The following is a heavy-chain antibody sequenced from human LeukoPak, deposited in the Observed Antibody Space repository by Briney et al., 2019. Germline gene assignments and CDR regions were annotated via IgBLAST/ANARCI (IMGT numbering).Heavy chain of an antibody. CDR3: AKEYSGYDLDY. V-gene: IGHV3-23*01. CDR1: GFTLRSYD. CDR2: TSGSGGNT. D-gene: IGHD5-12*01. Sequence: GGSLRLSCAASGFTLRSYDMSWVRQAPGKGLEWVAATSGSGGNTYYADSVKGRFTISRDNSKNTLCLQMNSLRAEDTAVYYCAKEYSGYDLDYWGQGTLVTVSS. J-gene: IGHJ4*02.